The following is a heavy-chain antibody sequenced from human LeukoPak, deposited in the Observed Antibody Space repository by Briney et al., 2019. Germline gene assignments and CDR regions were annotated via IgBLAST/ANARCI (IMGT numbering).Heavy chain of an antibody. V-gene: IGHV4-30-4*08. CDR1: GGSISSGDYY. CDR2: IYYSGST. Sequence: PSQTLSLTCTVSGGSISSGDYYWSWIRQPPGKGLEWIGYIYYSGSTYYNPSLKSRVTISVDTSKNQFSLKLSSVTAADTAVYYCAREIVGATTFDYWGQGTLVTVSS. CDR3: AREIVGATTFDY. D-gene: IGHD1-26*01. J-gene: IGHJ4*02.